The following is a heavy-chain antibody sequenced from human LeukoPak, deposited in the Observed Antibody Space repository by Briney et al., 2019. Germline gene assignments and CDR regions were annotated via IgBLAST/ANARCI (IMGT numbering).Heavy chain of an antibody. Sequence: ASVTVSCKASGYTFTSYGISWVRQAPGQGLEWMGGIIPIFGTANYAQKFQGRVTITADESTSTAYMELSSLRSEDTAVYYCATILVRGYYYGMDVWGQGTTVTVSS. D-gene: IGHD3-10*01. CDR2: IIPIFGTA. J-gene: IGHJ6*02. V-gene: IGHV1-69*13. CDR1: GYTFTSYG. CDR3: ATILVRGYYYGMDV.